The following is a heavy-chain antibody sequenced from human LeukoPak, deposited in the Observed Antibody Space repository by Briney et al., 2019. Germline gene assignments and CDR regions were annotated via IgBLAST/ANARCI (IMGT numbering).Heavy chain of an antibody. CDR2: IYHSGST. V-gene: IGHV4-4*02. CDR3: ARRGRDYYDSSGYY. J-gene: IGHJ4*02. CDR1: GGSISSSNW. Sequence: PSETLSLTCAVSGGSISSSNWWSWVRQPPGKGLEWIGEIYHSGSTNYNPSLKSRVTISVDKSKNQFSLKLSSVTAADTAVYYCARRGRDYYDSSGYYWGQGTLVTVSS. D-gene: IGHD3-22*01.